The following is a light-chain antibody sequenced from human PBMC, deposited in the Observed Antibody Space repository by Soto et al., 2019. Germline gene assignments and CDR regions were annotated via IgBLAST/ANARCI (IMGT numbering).Light chain of an antibody. Sequence: DIQMTQSPSTLSASVGDRVTIACRASQSISSYLAWYQQKPGKAPNLLIYKASKLASGVPSRFTGGGSGTDFTLTINSLQPDDSATYFCQQHNSYSYTFGQGTKLEIK. CDR1: QSISSY. CDR3: QQHNSYSYT. CDR2: KAS. J-gene: IGKJ2*01. V-gene: IGKV1-5*03.